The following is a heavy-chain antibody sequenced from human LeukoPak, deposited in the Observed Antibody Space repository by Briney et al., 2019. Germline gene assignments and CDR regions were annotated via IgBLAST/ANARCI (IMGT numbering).Heavy chain of an antibody. J-gene: IGHJ4*01. V-gene: IGHV4-4*07. CDR3: ERASIGVVGTSLLDY. CDR2: IYTSGKT. CDR1: GGSISSYY. Sequence: SETLSLTCTVSGGSISSYYWSWIRQAAGKGLEWIGRIYTSGKTYYHPSLQSRVTISLDTSKNQISLRLHSVTATATAASYCERASIGVVGTSLLDYWGHGTLVTVSS. D-gene: IGHD6-19*01.